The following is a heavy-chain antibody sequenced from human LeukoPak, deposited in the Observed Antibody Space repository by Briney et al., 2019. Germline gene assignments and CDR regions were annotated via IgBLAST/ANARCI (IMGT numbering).Heavy chain of an antibody. D-gene: IGHD4-17*01. CDR1: GGSISSSSYY. CDR3: ARLSNDYGDYAGYWYFDL. V-gene: IGHV4-39*01. CDR2: IYYSGST. J-gene: IGHJ2*01. Sequence: SETLSLTCTVSGGSISSSSYYWGWIRQPPEKGLEWIGSIYYSGSTYYNPSLKGRVTISVDTSKNQFSLKLSSVTAADTAVYYCARLSNDYGDYAGYWYFDLWGRGTLVTVSS.